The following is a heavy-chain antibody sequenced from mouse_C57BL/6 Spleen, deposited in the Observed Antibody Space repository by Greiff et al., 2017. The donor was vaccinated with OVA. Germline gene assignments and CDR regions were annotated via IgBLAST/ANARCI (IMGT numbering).Heavy chain of an antibody. Sequence: ESGPGLVKPSQSLSLTCSVTGYSITSGYYWNWIRQFPGNKMEWMGYISYDGSNNYNPSLKNRISITSDTSKNQFFLKLNSVTTEDTATYYCARGGYDGFAYWGQGTLVTVSA. CDR2: ISYDGSN. J-gene: IGHJ3*01. D-gene: IGHD2-2*01. CDR1: GYSITSGYY. V-gene: IGHV3-6*01. CDR3: ARGGYDGFAY.